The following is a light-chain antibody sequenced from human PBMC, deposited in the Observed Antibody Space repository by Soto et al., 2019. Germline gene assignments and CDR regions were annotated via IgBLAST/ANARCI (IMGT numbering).Light chain of an antibody. CDR1: SSDIGGYNY. V-gene: IGLV2-14*01. J-gene: IGLJ1*01. Sequence: QSVPTQPASVSGSPGQSITISCTGTSSDIGGYNYVSWYQQHPGKGPKLMISEVRNRPSGVSDRFSGSKSGSTASLTISGLQAEDEADYYCSSYTSSSTRVFGTGTKVTVL. CDR3: SSYTSSSTRV. CDR2: EVR.